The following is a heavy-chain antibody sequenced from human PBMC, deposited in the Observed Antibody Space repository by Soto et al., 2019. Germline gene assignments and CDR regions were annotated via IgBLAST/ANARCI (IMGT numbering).Heavy chain of an antibody. Sequence: EVQLVQSGPELKKPGATVKITCKVSGYTFVDHYMHWVKQAPGKGLEWVGLVDPKDDDAIFAEKFQGRVILTADKSTNTVSMELNSLRSDDSAVYYCAADRDSKYVGSSGCGYWGQGTLVTVSS. CDR3: AADRDSKYVGSSGCGY. V-gene: IGHV1-69-2*01. J-gene: IGHJ4*02. CDR1: GYTFVDHY. D-gene: IGHD6-6*01. CDR2: VDPKDDDA.